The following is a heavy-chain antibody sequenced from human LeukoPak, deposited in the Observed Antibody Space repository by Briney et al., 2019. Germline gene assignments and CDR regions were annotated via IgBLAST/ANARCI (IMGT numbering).Heavy chain of an antibody. J-gene: IGHJ3*02. CDR2: ISSSSSYI. CDR3: ARNGPSSVATIDI. V-gene: IGHV3-21*01. D-gene: IGHD5-12*01. CDR1: GFTFSSYS. Sequence: PGGSLRLSCAASGFTFSSYSMNWVRQAPGKGLEWVSSISSSSSYIYYADSVKGRFTISRDNAKNSLYLQMNSLRAEDTAVYYCARNGPSSVATIDIWGQGTMVTVSS.